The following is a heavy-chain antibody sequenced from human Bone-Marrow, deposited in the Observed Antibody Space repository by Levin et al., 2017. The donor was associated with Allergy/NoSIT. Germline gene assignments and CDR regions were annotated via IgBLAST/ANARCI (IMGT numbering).Heavy chain of an antibody. CDR3: TRDRGEWGQFYFDY. CDR2: ISYDGGHK. Sequence: GESLKISCAASGFTFSAFGMHWVRQAPGRGLEWVAVISYDGGHKFYADSVNGRFTISRDNSKNTHYLQMNSLRAEDTAVYYCTRDRGEWGQFYFDYWGQGILVTVSS. CDR1: GFTFSAFG. V-gene: IGHV3-33*01. J-gene: IGHJ4*02. D-gene: IGHD1-26*01.